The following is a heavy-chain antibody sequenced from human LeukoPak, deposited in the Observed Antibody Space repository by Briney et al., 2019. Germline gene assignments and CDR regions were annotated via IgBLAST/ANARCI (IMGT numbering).Heavy chain of an antibody. CDR3: ATVGYDSSGYYYDY. V-gene: IGHV4-59*08. D-gene: IGHD3-22*01. J-gene: IGHJ4*02. Sequence: SETLSLTCTVSGGSISSYYWSWIRQPPGKGLEWIGYIYYSGSTNYNPSLKSRVTISVDTSKNQFSLKLSSVTAADTAVYYCATVGYDSSGYYYDYWGQGTLVTVSS. CDR2: IYYSGST. CDR1: GGSISSYY.